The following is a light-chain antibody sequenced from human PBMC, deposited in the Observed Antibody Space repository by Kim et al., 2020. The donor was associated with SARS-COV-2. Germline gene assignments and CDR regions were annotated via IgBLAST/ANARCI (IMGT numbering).Light chain of an antibody. J-gene: IGKJ2*01. Sequence: DIQMTQSQSSVSASVGDRVTITCRASQGIDSCLAWYQQKPGKAPKLLIYAASRLQSGVPSRFSGSGSGTDFTLTITSLQPEDFATYYCQQANSFPRTFGGGTKLEI. CDR3: QQANSFPRT. CDR1: QGIDSC. V-gene: IGKV1-12*01. CDR2: AAS.